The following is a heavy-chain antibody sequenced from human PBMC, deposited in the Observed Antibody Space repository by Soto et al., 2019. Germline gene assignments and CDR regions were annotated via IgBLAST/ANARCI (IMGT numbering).Heavy chain of an antibody. D-gene: IGHD6-6*01. CDR3: ARVDRAARPDS. CDR1: GASITSANW. V-gene: IGHV4-4*02. J-gene: IGHJ4*02. Sequence: QVQLQESGPGLVKPSGTLSLDCAVSGASITSANWWTWVRQPPGKGLEWIGEVYHRGNTNYNPSLMSRVTISVDKSKNQISLKLSSVTAADTAVYYCARVDRAARPDSWGQGTLVTVSS. CDR2: VYHRGNT.